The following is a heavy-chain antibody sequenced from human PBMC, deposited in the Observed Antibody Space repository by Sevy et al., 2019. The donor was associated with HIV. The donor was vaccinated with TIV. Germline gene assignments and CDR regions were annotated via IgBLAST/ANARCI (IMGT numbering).Heavy chain of an antibody. CDR3: ASGVAAGRPYYYYYYGMDV. V-gene: IGHV1-8*01. D-gene: IGHD6-13*01. CDR2: MNPNSGNT. J-gene: IGHJ6*02. CDR1: GYTFTSYD. Sequence: ASVKVSCKASGYTFTSYDINWVRQATGQGLEWMGWMNPNSGNTGYGQKFQGRVTMTRNTSISTAYMEPSSLRSEDTAVYYCASGVAAGRPYYYYYYGMDVRGQGTTVTVSS.